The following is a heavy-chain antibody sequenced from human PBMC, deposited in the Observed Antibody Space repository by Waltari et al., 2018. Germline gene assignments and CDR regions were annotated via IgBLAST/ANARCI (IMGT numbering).Heavy chain of an antibody. Sequence: VQLVQSGAEVKKPGASVKVSCKASGYTFTSYYMHWVRQAPGQGLEWMGIIYPGDSDTRYSPSFQGQVTISADKSISTAYLQWSSLKASDTAMYYCARLAYGSGSYGWYFDYWGQGTLVTVSS. D-gene: IGHD3-10*01. V-gene: IGHV5-51*01. CDR2: IYPGDSDT. CDR3: ARLAYGSGSYGWYFDY. J-gene: IGHJ4*02. CDR1: GYTFTSYY.